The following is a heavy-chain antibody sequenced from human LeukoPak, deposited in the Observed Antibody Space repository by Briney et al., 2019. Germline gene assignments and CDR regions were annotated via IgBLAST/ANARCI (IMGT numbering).Heavy chain of an antibody. CDR2: IYSLGIT. D-gene: IGHD4-17*01. Sequence: PSETLSLTCSVSGGSISSYYGSWIRQPAGKGPEWIGRIYSLGITNYNPSLKSRVTMSVDTSKNQFSLRLTSVTAADTAVYYCARGPTTVFAFDIWGQGTMVTVSS. J-gene: IGHJ3*02. CDR3: ARGPTTVFAFDI. CDR1: GGSISSYY. V-gene: IGHV4-4*07.